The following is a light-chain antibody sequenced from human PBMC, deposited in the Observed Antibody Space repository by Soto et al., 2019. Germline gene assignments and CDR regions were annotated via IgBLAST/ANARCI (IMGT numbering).Light chain of an antibody. V-gene: IGLV2-23*02. J-gene: IGLJ2*01. CDR3: CSYAGGSTFVV. CDR2: EVS. Sequence: QSVLTQPASVSGSPGQSITISCTGTNSDVGSYNLVSWYQQHPGKAPKLMIYEVSSRPSGVSNRFSGSKSGNTASLTISGLQPEDEADYYCCSYAGGSTFVVFGGGTKLTVL. CDR1: NSDVGSYNL.